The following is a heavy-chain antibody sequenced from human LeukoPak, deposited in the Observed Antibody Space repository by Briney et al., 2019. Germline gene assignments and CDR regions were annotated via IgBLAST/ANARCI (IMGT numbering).Heavy chain of an antibody. D-gene: IGHD3-10*01. Sequence: GSLRLSCAASGFTFSSYSMNWIRQPPGKGLEWIGSIYYSGSTYYNPSLKSRITMSVDTSKNQFSLKLSSVTAADTAVYYCARPRHYYGSGFDYWGQGSLVTVSS. CDR3: ARPRHYYGSGFDY. V-gene: IGHV4-39*01. CDR2: IYYSGST. J-gene: IGHJ4*02. CDR1: GFTFSSYS.